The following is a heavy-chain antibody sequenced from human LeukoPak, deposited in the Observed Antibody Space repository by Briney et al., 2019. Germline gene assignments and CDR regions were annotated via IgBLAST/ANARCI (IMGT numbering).Heavy chain of an antibody. V-gene: IGHV4-59*01. CDR1: GGSISSYY. J-gene: IGHJ5*02. Sequence: PSETLSLTCTVSGGSISSYYWSWIRQPPGKGLEWIAYIYYSGSTNYNPSLKSRVTISVDTSKNQFSLKLSSVTAADTAVYYCARGNAVDDYDYVWGSYRPPFNWFDPWGQGTLVTVSS. D-gene: IGHD3-16*02. CDR3: ARGNAVDDYDYVWGSYRPPFNWFDP. CDR2: IYYSGST.